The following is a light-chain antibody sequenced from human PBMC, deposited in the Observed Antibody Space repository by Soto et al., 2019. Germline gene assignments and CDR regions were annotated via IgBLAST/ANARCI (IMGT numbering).Light chain of an antibody. CDR3: QSYDGGLSYL. J-gene: IGLJ1*01. CDR2: GNS. Sequence: QSVLTQPPSVSGAPGQRVTISCTGSSSNIGAGYDVHWYQQLPGTAPKLLIYGNSNRPSGVPDRFSGSKSGTSASLAITGLEAEDEADYSRQSYDGGLSYLFGTGTKVTVL. V-gene: IGLV1-40*01. CDR1: SSNIGAGYD.